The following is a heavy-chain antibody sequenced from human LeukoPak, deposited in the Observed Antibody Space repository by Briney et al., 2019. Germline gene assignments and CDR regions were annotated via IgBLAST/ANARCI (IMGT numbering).Heavy chain of an antibody. J-gene: IGHJ4*02. Sequence: ASVKVSCKASGYTFTSYGISWVRQAPGLGLEWMGIINPSGGSTSYAQKFQGRVTMTRDTSTSTVYMELSSLRSEDTAVYYCARAAQIHSSSPQVGYWGQGTLVTVSS. CDR3: ARAAQIHSSSPQVGY. D-gene: IGHD6-13*01. CDR2: INPSGGST. CDR1: GYTFTSYG. V-gene: IGHV1-46*01.